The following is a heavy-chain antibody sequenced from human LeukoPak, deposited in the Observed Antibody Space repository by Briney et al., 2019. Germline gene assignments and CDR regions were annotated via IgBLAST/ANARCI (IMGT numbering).Heavy chain of an antibody. V-gene: IGHV1-2*02. J-gene: IGHJ4*02. CDR1: GYSFTSYW. CDR3: ASENVYYFDY. CDR2: INPNSGGT. Sequence: GESLKISCKASGYSFTSYWIGWVRQAPGQGLEWMGWINPNSGGTNYAQKFQGRVTMTRDTSISTAYMELSRLRSDDTAVYYCASENVYYFDYWGQGTLVTVSS.